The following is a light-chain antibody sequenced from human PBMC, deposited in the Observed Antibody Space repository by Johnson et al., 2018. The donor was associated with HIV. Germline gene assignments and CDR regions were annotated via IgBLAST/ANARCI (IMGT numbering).Light chain of an antibody. V-gene: IGLV1-51*01. J-gene: IGLJ1*01. CDR2: DNN. Sequence: QSVLTQPPSVSAAPGQKVSISCSGSSSDMGNYAVSWYQQLPGTAPKLLIYDNNKRPSGIPDRFSGSKSCTSATLGITGLQTGDEADYYCGTWDSSLSAYVFGTGTKVTVL. CDR3: GTWDSSLSAYV. CDR1: SSDMGNYA.